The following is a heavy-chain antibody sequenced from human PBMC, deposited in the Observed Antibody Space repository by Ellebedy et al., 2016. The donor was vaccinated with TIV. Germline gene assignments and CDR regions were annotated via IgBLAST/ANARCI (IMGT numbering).Heavy chain of an antibody. CDR1: GYTFTGYY. D-gene: IGHD6-6*01. CDR2: INPNSGGT. Sequence: ASVKVSCKASGYTFTGYYMHWVRQAPGQGLEWMGWINPNSGGTNYAQKFQGWVTMTRDTSISTAYMELSRLRSDDTAVYYCARAKGPSIAARLYYYYYGMDVWGQGTTVTVSS. CDR3: ARAKGPSIAARLYYYYYGMDV. J-gene: IGHJ6*02. V-gene: IGHV1-2*04.